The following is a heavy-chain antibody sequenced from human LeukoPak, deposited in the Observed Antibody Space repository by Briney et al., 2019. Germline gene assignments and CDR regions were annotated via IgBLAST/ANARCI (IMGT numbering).Heavy chain of an antibody. V-gene: IGHV4-31*03. CDR2: IYYSGST. Sequence: PSETLSLACTVSGGSISIGGYYWSWIRQHPGKGLEWIGYIYYSGSTYYNPSLKSRVTISVDTSKNQFSLKLSSVTAADTAVYYCARGTWLPLYYFDYWGQGTLVTVSS. CDR1: GGSISIGGYY. D-gene: IGHD3-22*01. CDR3: ARGTWLPLYYFDY. J-gene: IGHJ4*02.